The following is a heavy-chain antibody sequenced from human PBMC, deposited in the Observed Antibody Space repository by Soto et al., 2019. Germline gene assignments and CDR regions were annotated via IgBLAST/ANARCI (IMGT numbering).Heavy chain of an antibody. Sequence: GASVKVSCKASGYTFTGYYMHWVRQAPGQGLEWMGWINPNSGGTNYAQKFQGWVTMTRDTSTSTVYMELSSLRSEDTAVYYCARDSRDLEFGELSYYYGMDVWGQGTTVTVSS. D-gene: IGHD3-10*01. CDR3: ARDSRDLEFGELSYYYGMDV. V-gene: IGHV1-2*04. J-gene: IGHJ6*02. CDR2: INPNSGGT. CDR1: GYTFTGYY.